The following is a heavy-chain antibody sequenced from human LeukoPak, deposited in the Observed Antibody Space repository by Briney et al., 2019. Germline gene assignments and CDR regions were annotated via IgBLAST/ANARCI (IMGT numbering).Heavy chain of an antibody. D-gene: IGHD4-11*01. CDR3: ARADVLTTVTPRSGAFDI. CDR2: IYYSGST. V-gene: IGHV4-30-4*08. CDR1: GGSISSGDYY. Sequence: SQTLSLTCTVSGGSISSGDYYWSWIRQPPGKGLEWIGYIYYSGSTYYNPSLKSRVTISVDTSKNQFSLKLSSVTAADTAVYYRARADVLTTVTPRSGAFDIWGQGTMVTVSS. J-gene: IGHJ3*02.